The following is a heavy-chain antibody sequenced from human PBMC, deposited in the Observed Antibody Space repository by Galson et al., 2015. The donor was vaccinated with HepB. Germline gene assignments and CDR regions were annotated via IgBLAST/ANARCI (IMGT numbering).Heavy chain of an antibody. CDR2: VSFDGNNE. CDR1: EFTFTDYT. CDR3: ARVWERGRTTRWSNYYYGMDV. J-gene: IGHJ6*02. V-gene: IGHV3-30*04. Sequence: SLRLSCAASEFTFTDYTIHWVRQAPGKGLEWLAVVSFDGNNEYYADSVKGRFTISRDTSQNTLYLQLSSLRPEDTAVYYCARVWERGRTTRWSNYYYGMDVWGQGTTVTVSS. D-gene: IGHD1-7*01.